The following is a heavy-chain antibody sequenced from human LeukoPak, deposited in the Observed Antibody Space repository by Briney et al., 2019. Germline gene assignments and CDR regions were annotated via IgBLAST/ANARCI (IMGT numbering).Heavy chain of an antibody. V-gene: IGHV3-23*01. CDR1: GFTFSTFA. CDR3: ARRAGAYSHPYDY. J-gene: IGHJ4*02. CDR2: IFPSGGEI. D-gene: IGHD4/OR15-4a*01. Sequence: GGSLRFSCAASGFTFSTFAMIWDRQPPGKGLEWVLSIFPSGGEIHYADSVKGRFTISMDNSKNTLYLQMNSLRAEDTAVYYCARRAGAYSHPYDYWGQGTLVTVSS.